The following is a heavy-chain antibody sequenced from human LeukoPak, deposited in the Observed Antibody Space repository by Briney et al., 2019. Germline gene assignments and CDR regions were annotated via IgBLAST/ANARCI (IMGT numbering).Heavy chain of an antibody. J-gene: IGHJ6*02. CDR2: MNPNSGNT. CDR3: ARGVRFLEWLSFNYYYGMDV. CDR1: GYTFTSYD. D-gene: IGHD3-3*01. V-gene: IGHV1-8*01. Sequence: ASVKVSCKASGYTFTSYDINWVRQATGQGLEWMGWMNPNSGNTGYAQKFQGRVTMTRNTSISTAYMELSSLRSEDTAVYYCARGVRFLEWLSFNYYYGMDVWGQGTTVTVSS.